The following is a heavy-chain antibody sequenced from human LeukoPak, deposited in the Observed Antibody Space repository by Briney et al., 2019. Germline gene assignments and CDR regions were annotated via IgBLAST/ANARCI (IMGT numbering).Heavy chain of an antibody. CDR1: GFTFDDYA. V-gene: IGHV3-9*01. D-gene: IGHD2-2*01. CDR2: ISWNSGSI. Sequence: GGSLRLSCAASGFTFDDYAMHWVRQAPGKGLEWVSGISWNSGSIGYADSVKGRFTISRDNAKSSLYLQMNSLRAEDTALYYCAKDGGYCSSTSCYHFDYWGQGTLVTVSS. CDR3: AKDGGYCSSTSCYHFDY. J-gene: IGHJ4*02.